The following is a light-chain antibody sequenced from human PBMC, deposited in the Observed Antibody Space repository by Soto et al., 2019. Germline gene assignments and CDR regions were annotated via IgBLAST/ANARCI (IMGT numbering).Light chain of an antibody. Sequence: EIVMTQSPATLSVSPGERATLSCRASQSVSSNLAWYQQKPGQAPRLLIYGASTRATGFPARFSGRGSGTEFTLTISSLQSEDFAIYYCQQYDNWPSWTFGQGTKVEIK. V-gene: IGKV3-15*01. CDR3: QQYDNWPSWT. J-gene: IGKJ1*01. CDR1: QSVSSN. CDR2: GAS.